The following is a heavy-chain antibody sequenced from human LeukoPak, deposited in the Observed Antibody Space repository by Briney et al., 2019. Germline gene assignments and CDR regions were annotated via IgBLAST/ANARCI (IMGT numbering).Heavy chain of an antibody. CDR3: AREDTALGY. Sequence: ASVKVSCKASGYTFTSYVINWVRQAPGQGLEWMGWISGHNGNTNYAQKLQGRVTMTTDTSTSTAYMELRSLRSDDTAVYYCAREDTALGYWGQGTLVTASS. CDR1: GYTFTSYV. D-gene: IGHD5-18*01. J-gene: IGHJ4*02. CDR2: ISGHNGNT. V-gene: IGHV1-18*04.